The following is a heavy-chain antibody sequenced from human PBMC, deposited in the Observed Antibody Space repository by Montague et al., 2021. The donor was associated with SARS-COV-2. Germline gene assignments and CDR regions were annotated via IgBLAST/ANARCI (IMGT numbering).Heavy chain of an antibody. V-gene: IGHV3-48*03. D-gene: IGHD1-14*01. CDR3: AKGPDGVDY. CDR1: GFSFSSSA. Sequence: SLRLSCAASGFSFSSSAMNWVRQAPGKGLEWLSYIGSSGENKDYADSVKGRFTTSRDNAKNSLYLQKKSLRAEDTALYYCAKGPDGVDYWGQGTLVTVSS. J-gene: IGHJ4*02. CDR2: IGSSGENK.